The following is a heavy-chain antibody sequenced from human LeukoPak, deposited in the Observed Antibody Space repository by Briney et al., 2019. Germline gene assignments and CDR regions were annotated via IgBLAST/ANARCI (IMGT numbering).Heavy chain of an antibody. CDR1: QYRFTNYW. CDR3: ATQGDDFRFDY. J-gene: IGHJ4*02. V-gene: IGHV5-51*01. D-gene: IGHD2-21*02. CDR2: IYHCYSKT. Sequence: QYLKISCRGSQYRFTNYWIGWLGQMPRKGLEWMGIIYHCYSKTRYSASFQGQVPISAAKSITLAYLQWSSLSAPDTTMLSYATQGDDFRFDYWGQRTLVTVPS.